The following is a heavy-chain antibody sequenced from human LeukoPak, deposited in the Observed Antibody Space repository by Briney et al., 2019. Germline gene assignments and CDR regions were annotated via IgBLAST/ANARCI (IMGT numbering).Heavy chain of an antibody. CDR2: INPNSGGT. CDR3: ARSPSRYSGSYCFGY. Sequence: GASVKVSCKASGYTFTGYYMHWVRQAPGQGLEWMGWINPNSGGTNYAQKSQGRVTMTRDTSISTAYMELSRLRSDDTAVYYCARSPSRYSGSYCFGYWGQGTLVTVSS. CDR1: GYTFTGYY. J-gene: IGHJ4*02. V-gene: IGHV1-2*02. D-gene: IGHD1-26*01.